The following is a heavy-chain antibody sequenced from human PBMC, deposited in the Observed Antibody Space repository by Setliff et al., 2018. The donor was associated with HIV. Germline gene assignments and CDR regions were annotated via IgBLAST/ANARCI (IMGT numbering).Heavy chain of an antibody. J-gene: IGHJ3*02. D-gene: IGHD3-3*01. V-gene: IGHV4-39*02. CDR3: ARPLTAYYNYWGDAFAI. CDR1: GCSISDTSYY. Sequence: SETLSLTCPVSGCSISDTSYYWAWIRQPPGKGLEWIGGIHDRGGTYNNPSLKSRVTISIDTSKNHFSLKLTSVTAADTAVYYCARPLTAYYNYWGDAFAIWGQGTMVTVSS. CDR2: IHDRGGT.